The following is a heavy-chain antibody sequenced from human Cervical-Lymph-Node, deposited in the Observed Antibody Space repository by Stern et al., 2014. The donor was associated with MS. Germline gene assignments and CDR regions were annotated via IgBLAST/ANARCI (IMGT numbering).Heavy chain of an antibody. D-gene: IGHD1-26*01. CDR2: LYPGDSDT. V-gene: IGHV5-51*06. J-gene: IGHJ3*02. Sequence: EVQLLESGAEVKKPGESLKISCKGSGYSFGSYWIGWVRQMPGKGLECMGLLYPGDSDTRYSTSFQGQVPISADHSINTAYLQCSSLKATDTAMYYCATIPMGAMNAFDMWGQGTMVTVSS. CDR1: GYSFGSYW. CDR3: ATIPMGAMNAFDM.